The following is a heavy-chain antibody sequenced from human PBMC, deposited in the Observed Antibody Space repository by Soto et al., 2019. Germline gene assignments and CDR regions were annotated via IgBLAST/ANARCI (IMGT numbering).Heavy chain of an antibody. Sequence: PSETLSLACTVSGGSISSYYWSWIRQPPGKGLEWIGYIYYSGSTNYNPSLKSRVTISVDTSKNQFSLKLSSVTAADTAVYYCARDKEWAANDAIDIWGQGTMVTVSS. CDR3: ARDKEWAANDAIDI. J-gene: IGHJ3*02. CDR1: GGSISSYY. V-gene: IGHV4-59*01. D-gene: IGHD1-26*01. CDR2: IYYSGST.